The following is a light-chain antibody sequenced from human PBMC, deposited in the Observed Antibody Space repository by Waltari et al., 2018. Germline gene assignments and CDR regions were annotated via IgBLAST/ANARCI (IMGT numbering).Light chain of an antibody. CDR2: GVN. J-gene: IGLJ2*01. Sequence: QSTLTQPASVSGSLGPSITISCIGTSGDVGNYNLVSWSQQHPGKAPKFLIYGVNKRPSGVSNRFSGSKSGNTASLTISGLQGEDEAIYFCSSYAAYNTVIFGGGTKVTVL. CDR1: SGDVGNYNL. CDR3: SSYAAYNTVI. V-gene: IGLV2-23*02.